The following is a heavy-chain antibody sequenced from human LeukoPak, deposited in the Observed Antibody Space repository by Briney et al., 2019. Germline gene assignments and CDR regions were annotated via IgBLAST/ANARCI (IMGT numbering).Heavy chain of an antibody. J-gene: IGHJ6*02. V-gene: IGHV1-18*01. Sequence: GASVKVSCKASGYTFTSYGISWVRLAPGQGLEWMGWISAYNGNTNYAQKLQGRVTMTTDTSTSTAYMELRSLRSDDTAVYYCARDPKWLAYYYYGMDVWGQGTTVTVSS. CDR1: GYTFTSYG. D-gene: IGHD6-19*01. CDR2: ISAYNGNT. CDR3: ARDPKWLAYYYYGMDV.